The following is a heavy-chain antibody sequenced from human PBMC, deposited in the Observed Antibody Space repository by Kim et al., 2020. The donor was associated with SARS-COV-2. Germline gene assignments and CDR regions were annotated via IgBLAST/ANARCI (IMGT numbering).Heavy chain of an antibody. CDR2: IIPIFGTA. J-gene: IGHJ5*02. Sequence: SVKVSCKASGGTFSSYAISWVRQAPGQGLEWMGGIIPIFGTANYAQKFQGRVTITADESTSTAYMELSSLRSEDTAVYYCARVAQERSGILTGGANWFDPWGQGTLVTVSS. V-gene: IGHV1-69*13. D-gene: IGHD3-9*01. CDR1: GGTFSSYA. CDR3: ARVAQERSGILTGGANWFDP.